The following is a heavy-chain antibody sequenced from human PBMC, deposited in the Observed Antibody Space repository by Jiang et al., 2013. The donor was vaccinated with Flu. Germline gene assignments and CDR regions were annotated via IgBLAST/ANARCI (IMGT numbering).Heavy chain of an antibody. CDR3: ARGCYYGSGSYPYFFDR. V-gene: IGHV4-31*03. Sequence: GPGLVKPSQTLSLTCTVSGDSVSGGYTWSWIRQLPGGGLEWIGYISNRGSASSTPSLKSRVIISVDTSKNQFSLNLSSVTAADTALYFCARGCYYGSGSYPYFFDRWGQGLLVTVSS. CDR1: GDSVSGGYT. J-gene: IGHJ4*02. D-gene: IGHD3-10*01. CDR2: ISNRGSA.